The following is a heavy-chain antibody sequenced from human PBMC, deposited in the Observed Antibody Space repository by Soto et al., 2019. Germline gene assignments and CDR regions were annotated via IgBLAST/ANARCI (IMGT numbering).Heavy chain of an antibody. Sequence: GASVKVSCKASGYTLSSCYMQWVRQATGQGLEWMGIINTSGGSTTYAQKFQGRVTMTRDTSTSTVYMELSSLTSEDTAVYYCARASVSGRRFDYWGEGTLVTVS. CDR3: ARASVSGRRFDY. D-gene: IGHD6-19*01. J-gene: IGHJ4*02. CDR1: GYTLSSCY. V-gene: IGHV1-46*01. CDR2: INTSGGST.